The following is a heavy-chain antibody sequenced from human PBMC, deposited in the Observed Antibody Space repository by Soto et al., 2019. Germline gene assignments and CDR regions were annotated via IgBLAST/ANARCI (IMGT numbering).Heavy chain of an antibody. D-gene: IGHD4-4*01. CDR1: GGSISSGDYY. J-gene: IGHJ5*02. V-gene: IGHV4-30-4*01. CDR2: IYYSGST. CDR3: ARAYDYSSNWFDP. Sequence: ASETLSLTCTVSGGSISSGDYYWSWIRQPPGKGLEWIGYIYYSGSTYYNPSLKSRVTISVDTSKNQFSLKLSSVTAADTAVYYCARAYDYSSNWFDPWGQGTLVTVS.